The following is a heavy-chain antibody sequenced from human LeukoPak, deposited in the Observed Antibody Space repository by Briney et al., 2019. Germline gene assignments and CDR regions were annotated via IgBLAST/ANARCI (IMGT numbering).Heavy chain of an antibody. Sequence: ASVKVSCKVSGYTLTELPMHWVRQAPGKGLEWMGGFDPEDGETIYAQKFQGRVTMTEDTSTDTAYMELSSLRSEDTAVYYCATAPLYDILTGYYNRGVLDYWGQGTLVTVSS. CDR1: GYTLTELP. J-gene: IGHJ4*02. CDR3: ATAPLYDILTGYYNRGVLDY. D-gene: IGHD3-9*01. CDR2: FDPEDGET. V-gene: IGHV1-24*01.